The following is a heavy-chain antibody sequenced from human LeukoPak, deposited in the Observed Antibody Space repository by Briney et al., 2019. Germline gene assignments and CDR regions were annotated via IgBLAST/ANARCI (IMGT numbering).Heavy chain of an antibody. CDR2: INHSGST. J-gene: IGHJ4*02. D-gene: IGHD5-18*01. CDR3: ARGRGYSKFQLDY. Sequence: SETLSLTCAVYGGSFSGYYWSWTRQPPGKGLEWIGEINHSGSTNYNPSLKSRVTISVDTSKNQFSLKLSSVTAADTAVYYCARGRGYSKFQLDYWGQGTLVTVSS. V-gene: IGHV4-34*01. CDR1: GGSFSGYY.